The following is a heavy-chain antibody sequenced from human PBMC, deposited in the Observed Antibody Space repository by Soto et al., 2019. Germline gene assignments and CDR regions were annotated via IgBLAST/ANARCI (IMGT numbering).Heavy chain of an antibody. J-gene: IGHJ3*02. Sequence: PSETLSLTCAVYGGSFSGYYWSWIRQPPGKGLEWIGETNHSGSTNYNPSLKSRVTISVDTSKNQFSLKLSSVTAADTAVYYCARISSDYDSSGYFLPDAFDIWGQGTMVTVSS. D-gene: IGHD3-22*01. CDR3: ARISSDYDSSGYFLPDAFDI. V-gene: IGHV4-34*01. CDR1: GGSFSGYY. CDR2: TNHSGST.